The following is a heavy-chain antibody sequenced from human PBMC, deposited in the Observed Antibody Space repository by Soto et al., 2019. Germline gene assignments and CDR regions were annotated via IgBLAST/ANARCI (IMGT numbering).Heavy chain of an antibody. J-gene: IGHJ4*02. CDR2: ISWNSGSI. V-gene: IGHV3-9*01. CDR3: AKSKMATISNYFDY. Sequence: EVQLVESGGGLVQPGRSLRLSCVASGFTFDDYAMHWVRQAPGKGLEWVSDISWNSGSIAYADSVKGRFTISRDNAKNSLYLQRNRLRAEDTALYYCAKSKMATISNYFDYWGQGTLVTVSS. CDR1: GFTFDDYA. D-gene: IGHD5-12*01.